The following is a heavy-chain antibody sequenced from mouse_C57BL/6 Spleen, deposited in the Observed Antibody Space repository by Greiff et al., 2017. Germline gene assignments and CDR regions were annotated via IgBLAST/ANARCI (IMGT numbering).Heavy chain of an antibody. Sequence: VQLQQSGAELVKPGASVKISCKASGYAFSSYWMNWVKQRPGKGLEWIGQIYPGDGDTNYNGKFKGKATLTADKSSSTAYMQLSSLTSEDSAVYFGAREEDYSNHFDYWGQGTTLTVSS. V-gene: IGHV1-80*01. CDR2: IYPGDGDT. J-gene: IGHJ2*01. CDR3: AREEDYSNHFDY. D-gene: IGHD2-5*01. CDR1: GYAFSSYW.